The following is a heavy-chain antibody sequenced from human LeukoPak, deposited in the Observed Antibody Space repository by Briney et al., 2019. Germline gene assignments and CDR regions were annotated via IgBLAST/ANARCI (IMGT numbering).Heavy chain of an antibody. CDR1: GFTFSSYG. V-gene: IGHV3-30*02. Sequence: GGSLRLSCAASGFTFSSYGMHWVRQAPGKGLEWVAFIRYDGSNKYYADSVKGRFTISRDNSKNTLYLQMNSLRAEDTAVHYCAKGRGFVVVVAASFDYWGQGTLVTVSS. CDR2: IRYDGSNK. J-gene: IGHJ4*02. CDR3: AKGRGFVVVVAASFDY. D-gene: IGHD2-15*01.